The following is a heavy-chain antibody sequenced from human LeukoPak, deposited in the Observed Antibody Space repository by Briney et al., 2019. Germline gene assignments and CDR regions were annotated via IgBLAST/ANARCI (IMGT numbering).Heavy chain of an antibody. D-gene: IGHD6-6*01. CDR1: GGSFSGYY. CDR3: ARVYSSSSGSYYYCYYMDV. J-gene: IGHJ6*03. Sequence: SETLSLTCAVYGGSFSGYYWSWIRQPPGKGLEWIGEINHSGSTNYNPSLKSRVTISVDTSKNQFSLKLSSVTAADTAVYYCARVYSSSSGSYYYCYYMDVWGKGTTVTVSS. CDR2: INHSGST. V-gene: IGHV4-34*01.